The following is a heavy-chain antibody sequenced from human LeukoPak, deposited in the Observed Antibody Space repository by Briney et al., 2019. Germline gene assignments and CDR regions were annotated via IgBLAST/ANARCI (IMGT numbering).Heavy chain of an antibody. CDR3: ARGMVSNIAALRDYYFDY. CDR2: IYYSGST. Sequence: PSETLPLTCTVSGGSISSYYWSWIRQPPGKGLEWIGYIYYSGSTNYNPSLKSRVTISVDTSKNQFSPKLSSVTAADTAVYYCARGMVSNIAALRDYYFDYWGQGTLVTVSS. J-gene: IGHJ4*02. CDR1: GGSISSYY. D-gene: IGHD6-25*01. V-gene: IGHV4-59*12.